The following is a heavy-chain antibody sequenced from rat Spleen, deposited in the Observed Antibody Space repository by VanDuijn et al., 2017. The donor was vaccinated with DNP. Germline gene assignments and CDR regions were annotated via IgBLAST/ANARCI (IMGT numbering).Heavy chain of an antibody. Sequence: EVQLVETGGGLVQPGRSLKLSCVASGFTFSSYWMYWIRQAPGKGLEWVASIKTDGGSTYYSDSVKGRFTLSRDIPKSTLYLQMDSLRSEDTATYYCARHGDGFDYWGQGVMVTVSS. J-gene: IGHJ2*01. CDR2: IKTDGGST. V-gene: IGHV5-58*01. CDR1: GFTFSSYW. CDR3: ARHGDGFDY. D-gene: IGHD1-1*01.